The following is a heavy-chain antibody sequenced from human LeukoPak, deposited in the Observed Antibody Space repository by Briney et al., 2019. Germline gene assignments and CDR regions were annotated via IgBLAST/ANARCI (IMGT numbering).Heavy chain of an antibody. CDR3: ARALWGFTIFGVVIPGGIIVDY. V-gene: IGHV1-2*02. D-gene: IGHD3-3*01. CDR2: INPNSGGT. J-gene: IGHJ4*02. Sequence: ASVKVSCKASGYTFTGYYMHWVRQAPGQGLEWMGWINPNSGGTNYAQKFQGRVTMTRDTSISTAYMELSRLRSDDTAVYYCARALWGFTIFGVVIPGGIIVDYWGQGTLVTVSS. CDR1: GYTFTGYY.